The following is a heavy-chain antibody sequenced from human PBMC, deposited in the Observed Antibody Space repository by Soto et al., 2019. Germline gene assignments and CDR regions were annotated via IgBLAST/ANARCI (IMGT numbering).Heavy chain of an antibody. D-gene: IGHD6-19*01. Sequence: GGSLRLSCAASGFTVSSNYMSWVRQAPGKGLEWVSVIYSGGSTYYADSVKGRFTISRDNSKNTLYLQMNSLRAEDTAVYYCARDGGIAVAEPRARYYGMDVWGQGTTVTVSS. V-gene: IGHV3-53*01. CDR3: ARDGGIAVAEPRARYYGMDV. CDR1: GFTVSSNY. J-gene: IGHJ6*01. CDR2: IYSGGST.